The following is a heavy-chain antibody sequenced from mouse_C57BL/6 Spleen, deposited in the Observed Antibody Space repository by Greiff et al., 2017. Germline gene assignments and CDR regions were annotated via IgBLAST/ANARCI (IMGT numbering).Heavy chain of an antibody. CDR1: GFTFSSYG. CDR3: ASFITTVVGYFDV. D-gene: IGHD1-1*01. J-gene: IGHJ1*03. Sequence: EVQLQESGGDLVKPGGSLQLSCAASGFTFSSYGMSWVRQTPDKRLEWVATISSGGSYTYYPDSVKGRFTISRDNAKNTLYLQMSSLKSEDTAMYYFASFITTVVGYFDVWGTGTTVTVSS. CDR2: ISSGGSYT. V-gene: IGHV5-6*01.